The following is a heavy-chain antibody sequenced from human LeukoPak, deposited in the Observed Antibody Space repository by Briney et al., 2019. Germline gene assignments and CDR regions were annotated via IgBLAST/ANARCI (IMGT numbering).Heavy chain of an antibody. CDR3: ARESRLTFDY. CDR2: INHSGST. V-gene: IGHV4-34*01. J-gene: IGHJ4*02. Sequence: PSETLSLTCAVYGGSFSGYYWSWIRQPPGKGLEWIGEINHSGSTNYDPSLKSRVTISVDTSKNQFSLKLSSVTAADTAVYYCARESRLTFDYWGQGTLVTVSS. CDR1: GGSFSGYY.